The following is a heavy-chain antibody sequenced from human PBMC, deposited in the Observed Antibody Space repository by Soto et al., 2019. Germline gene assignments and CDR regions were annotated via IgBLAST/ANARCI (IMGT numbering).Heavy chain of an antibody. D-gene: IGHD3-3*01. CDR3: ARAEGLRFLEWLSGVNGMDV. J-gene: IGHJ6*02. CDR2: ISSSSSYI. V-gene: IGHV3-21*01. CDR1: GFPFSSYS. Sequence: GGSLRLSCAASGFPFSSYSMNWVRQAPGKGLEWVSSISSSSSYIYYADSVKGRFTISRDNAKNSLYLQMNSLRAEDTAVYYCARAEGLRFLEWLSGVNGMDVWGQGTTVTVSS.